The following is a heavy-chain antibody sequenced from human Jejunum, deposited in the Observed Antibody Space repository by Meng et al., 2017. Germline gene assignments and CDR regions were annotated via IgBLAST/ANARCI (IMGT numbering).Heavy chain of an antibody. D-gene: IGHD3-10*01. V-gene: IGHV4-59*01. CDR2: IHSSGTT. CDR1: GGSINNYY. J-gene: IGHJ4*02. CDR3: ARHYGSGTYPLDY. Sequence: SETLSLTCTVSGGSINNYYWSWIRQSPGKGLEWIAWIHSSGTTNYNPSFRSRITISLGTSNNQFSLRMSSVTAADTAVYYCARHYGSGTYPLDYWGQGTLVTVSS.